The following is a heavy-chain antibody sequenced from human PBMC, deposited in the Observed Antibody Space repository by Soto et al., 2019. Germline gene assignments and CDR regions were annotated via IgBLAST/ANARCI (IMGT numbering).Heavy chain of an antibody. CDR1: GITFSDSA. Sequence: EALLLESGGGLVQPGGSLRLSGVASGITFSDSAMTWVRQAPGKGLEWVAEIGHNGVSTFFADSVKGRFTISRDNSKNTAYLQMNNVRAEDTAMYYCAKDGARYGFGPWGQGTLVTVSS. V-gene: IGHV3-23*01. CDR3: AKDGARYGFGP. J-gene: IGHJ5*02. D-gene: IGHD1-20*01. CDR2: IGHNGVST.